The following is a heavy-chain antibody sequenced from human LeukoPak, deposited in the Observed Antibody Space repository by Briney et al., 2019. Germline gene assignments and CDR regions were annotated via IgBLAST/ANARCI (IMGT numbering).Heavy chain of an antibody. CDR3: ATDWVWGGFDH. CDR2: IKTDGSTK. Sequence: GGSLRLSCAASGFTFSTYWMHWVRQAPGKGLVWVSRIKTDGSTKYYADSVKGRFAVSRDNAKNTLYLQMESLRVEDTAIYYCATDWVWGGFDHWGQGALVTVSS. V-gene: IGHV3-74*01. J-gene: IGHJ4*02. CDR1: GFTFSTYW. D-gene: IGHD3-16*01.